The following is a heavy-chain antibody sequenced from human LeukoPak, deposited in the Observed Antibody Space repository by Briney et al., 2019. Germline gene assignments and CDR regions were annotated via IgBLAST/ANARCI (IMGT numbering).Heavy chain of an antibody. CDR2: VSAYNANT. CDR3: ARTSYYYGPNWFDP. D-gene: IGHD3-10*01. Sequence: ASVKVSFKASGYTFTNHAIVWVRQAPGQGLEWMGWVSAYNANTNYAQKFQGRVTMTTDTSTSTAYMELRSLRSDDTAMYYCARTSYYYGPNWFDPWGQGTLVTVSS. J-gene: IGHJ5*02. CDR1: GYTFTNHA. V-gene: IGHV1-18*01.